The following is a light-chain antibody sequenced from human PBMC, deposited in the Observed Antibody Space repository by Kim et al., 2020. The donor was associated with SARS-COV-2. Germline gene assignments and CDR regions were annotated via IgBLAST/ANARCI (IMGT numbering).Light chain of an antibody. CDR2: DAS. CDR3: QQYNNWPLT. Sequence: VSPGERATLSCRASQSVSSNLAWYQQKPCQAPRLLIYDASTRATGIPATFSGSGSGTEFTLTISSLQSEDFAVYYCQQYNNWPLTFGGGTKVDIK. CDR1: QSVSSN. V-gene: IGKV3-15*01. J-gene: IGKJ4*01.